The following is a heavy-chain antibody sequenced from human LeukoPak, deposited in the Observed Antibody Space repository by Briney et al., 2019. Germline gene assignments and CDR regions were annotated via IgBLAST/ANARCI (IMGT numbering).Heavy chain of an antibody. D-gene: IGHD4-23*01. J-gene: IGHJ4*02. CDR3: ARGRTTVVTRVFGY. CDR1: GYTFTSYD. V-gene: IGHV1-8*01. CDR2: MNPNSGNT. Sequence: ASVKVSCKASGYTFTSYDINWVRQATGQGLEWMGWMNPNSGNTGYAQKFQGRVTITRNTSISTAYMELSSLRSGDTAVYYCARGRTTVVTRVFGYWGQGTLVTVSS.